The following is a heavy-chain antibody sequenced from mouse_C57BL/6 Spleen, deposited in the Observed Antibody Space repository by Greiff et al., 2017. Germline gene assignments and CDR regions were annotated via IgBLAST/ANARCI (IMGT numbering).Heavy chain of an antibody. CDR3: ARSLPHAMDY. Sequence: VQLQQPGAELVKPGASVKLSCKASGYTFTSYWMQWVKQRPGQGLEWIGEIDPSDSYTNYNQKFKGKATLTVDTSSSTAYMQLSSLTSEDSAVYYCARSLPHAMDYWGQGTSVTVSS. D-gene: IGHD1-1*01. J-gene: IGHJ4*01. CDR1: GYTFTSYW. CDR2: IDPSDSYT. V-gene: IGHV1-50*01.